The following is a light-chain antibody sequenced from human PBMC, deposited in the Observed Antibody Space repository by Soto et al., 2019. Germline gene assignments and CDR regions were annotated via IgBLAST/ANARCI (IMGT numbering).Light chain of an antibody. V-gene: IGKV3-20*01. J-gene: IGKJ1*01. CDR2: GSS. CDR3: QQYSSYSWT. Sequence: ESVLTQSPATLSLSPGEKATLSCRASQSVSSSYLAWYQQKPGQAPRLLIYGSSSRDTGIPSRFSGSGSGTEFTLTVSRLEPDDFAAYYCQQYSSYSWTFGQGTKVEIK. CDR1: QSVSSSY.